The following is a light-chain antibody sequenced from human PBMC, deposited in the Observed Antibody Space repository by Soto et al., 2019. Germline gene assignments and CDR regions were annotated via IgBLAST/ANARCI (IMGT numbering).Light chain of an antibody. CDR2: KAS. CDR3: QQYNSYPWT. V-gene: IGKV1-5*03. Sequence: DIHVTQSPASLSSSVGDKVTLTCRASHSISSWLAWYQQKPGKAPKLLIYKASSLESGVPSRFSGSGSGTEFTLTISSLQPDDFATYYCQQYNSYPWTFGQGTKVDIK. CDR1: HSISSW. J-gene: IGKJ1*01.